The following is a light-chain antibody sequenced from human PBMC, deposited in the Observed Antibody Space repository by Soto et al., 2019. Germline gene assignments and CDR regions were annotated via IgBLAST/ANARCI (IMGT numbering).Light chain of an antibody. CDR1: QSLLHSNGVNY. J-gene: IGKJ2*01. CDR3: MQALQTPMYT. V-gene: IGKV2-28*01. CDR2: FGS. Sequence: DIVMTQYPLSLPVTPGEPASISCRSSQSLLHSNGVNYLDWYLQKPGQSPQLLIYFGSNRASGVTDRFSCSGSGTEFTLQISRVEAEDVGVYYCMQALQTPMYTFGQGTNLEIK.